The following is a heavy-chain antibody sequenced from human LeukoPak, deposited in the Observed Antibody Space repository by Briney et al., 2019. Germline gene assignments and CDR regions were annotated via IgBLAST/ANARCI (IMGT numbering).Heavy chain of an antibody. D-gene: IGHD5-12*01. CDR2: IYTSGST. CDR3: AREGIVATIGGQYYYYMDV. V-gene: IGHV4-4*07. Sequence: ETLSLTCTVSGGSISSYYWSWIRQPAGKGLEWIGRIYTSGSTNYNPSLKSRVTMSVDTSKNQFSLKLSSVTAADTAVYYCAREGIVATIGGQYYYYMDVRGEGTTVTVSS. CDR1: GGSISSYY. J-gene: IGHJ6*03.